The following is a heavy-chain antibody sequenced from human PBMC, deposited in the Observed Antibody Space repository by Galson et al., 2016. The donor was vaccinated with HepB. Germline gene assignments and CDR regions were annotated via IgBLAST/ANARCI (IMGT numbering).Heavy chain of an antibody. J-gene: IGHJ6*02. CDR3: ARDNSYGLDV. V-gene: IGHV3-74*01. Sequence: SLRLSCAASGFTFINSMHWVRQAPGGGLVWASHVHGVGSLKTYADSVKGRFSISIENAKNTLYLQMHSLRAEDTAVYYCARDNSYGLDVWGQGTTVTVSS. CDR2: VHGVGSLK. CDR1: GFTFINS.